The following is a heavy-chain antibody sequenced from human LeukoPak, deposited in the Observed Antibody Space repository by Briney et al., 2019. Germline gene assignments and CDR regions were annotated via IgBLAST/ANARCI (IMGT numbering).Heavy chain of an antibody. CDR2: ISSSGNNA. J-gene: IGHJ3*01. CDR3: AKDIQLST. CDR1: GFTFRDAA. Sequence: GGSLRLSCAVSGFTFRDAAMTWVRQAPGKGLEWVSLISSSGNNAYYADSVKGRFTISRDNSKDTLSLQMNSLRVEDTAIYYCAKDIQLSTWGLGTMVTGSS. D-gene: IGHD5-24*01. V-gene: IGHV3-23*01.